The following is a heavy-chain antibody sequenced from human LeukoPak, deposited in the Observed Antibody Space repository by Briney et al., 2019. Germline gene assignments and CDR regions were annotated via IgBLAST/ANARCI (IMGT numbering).Heavy chain of an antibody. CDR2: IKSKTDGGTT. CDR1: GFTFSDAW. V-gene: IGHV3-15*01. CDR3: TTALRWELLQWDY. J-gene: IGHJ4*02. Sequence: GGSLRLSCAASGFTFSDAWMTWVRQAPGKGLEWVGRIKSKTDGGTTDYAAPVKGRFTISRDDSKNTLYLQMNSLKTEDTAVYYCTTALRWELLQWDYWGQGTLVTVSS. D-gene: IGHD1-26*01.